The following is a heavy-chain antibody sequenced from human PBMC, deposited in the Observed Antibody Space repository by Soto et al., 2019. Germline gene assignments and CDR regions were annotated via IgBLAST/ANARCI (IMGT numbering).Heavy chain of an antibody. CDR3: ASRDPGTSVDY. CDR2: IYRTGST. D-gene: IGHD1-7*01. V-gene: IGHV4-4*02. Sequence: SETLSLTCAVSGGSFTSNNWWTWVRQPPGQGLEWIGEIYRTGSTNYNPSLKSRVTISLDKSENQFSLKVTSLTAADTAVYYCASRDPGTSVDYWGQGTLVTISS. CDR1: GGSFTSNNW. J-gene: IGHJ4*02.